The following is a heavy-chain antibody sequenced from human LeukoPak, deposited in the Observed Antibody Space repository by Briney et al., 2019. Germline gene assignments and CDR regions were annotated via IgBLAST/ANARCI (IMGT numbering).Heavy chain of an antibody. CDR2: INHNGNVN. CDR1: GFTFSSYW. J-gene: IGHJ6*02. CDR3: ARGGGLDV. Sequence: GSLRLSCAASGFTFSSYWMNWARQAPGKGLGWVASINHNGNVNYYVDSVKGRFTISRDNAKNSLYLQMSNLRAEDTAVYFCARGGGLDVWGQGATVTVSS. D-gene: IGHD3-16*01. V-gene: IGHV3-7*03.